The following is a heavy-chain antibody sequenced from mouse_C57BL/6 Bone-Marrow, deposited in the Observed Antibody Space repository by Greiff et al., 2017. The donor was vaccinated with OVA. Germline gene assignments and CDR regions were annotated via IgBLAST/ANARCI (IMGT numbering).Heavy chain of an antibody. Sequence: EVKLMESGGGLVQPGGSLKLSCAASGFTFSDYGMAWVRQAPRKGPEWVAFISNLAYSIYYADTVTGRFTISRENAKNTLYLEMSSLRSEDTAMYYCARHDDYYGSSYDAMDYWGQGTSVTVSS. CDR3: ARHDDYYGSSYDAMDY. D-gene: IGHD1-1*01. CDR1: GFTFSDYG. CDR2: ISNLAYSI. J-gene: IGHJ4*01. V-gene: IGHV5-15*01.